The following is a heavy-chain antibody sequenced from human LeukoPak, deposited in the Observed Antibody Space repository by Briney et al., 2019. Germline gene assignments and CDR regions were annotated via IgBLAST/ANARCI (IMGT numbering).Heavy chain of an antibody. J-gene: IGHJ4*02. CDR1: GFTFSSHW. Sequence: QPGGSLRLSSVASGFTFSSHWMHWVRQAPGKGLEWVSAISGSGGSTYYADSVKGRFTISRDNSKNTLYLQMNSLRAEDTAVYYCAKAEHDYGDRNDYWGQGTLANVSS. CDR3: AKAEHDYGDRNDY. CDR2: ISGSGGST. D-gene: IGHD4-17*01. V-gene: IGHV3-23*01.